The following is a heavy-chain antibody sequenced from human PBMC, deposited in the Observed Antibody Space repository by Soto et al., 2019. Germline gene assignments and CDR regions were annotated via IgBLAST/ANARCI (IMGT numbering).Heavy chain of an antibody. CDR3: SRCPAVAA. J-gene: IGHJ6*01. CDR1: ELTVSNNY. Sequence: EVQLVESGGGLVQPGGSLRLSCTASELTVSNNYMTWVRPAPGKRLVWVSVIYSGGNTYYADSVQGRFTNSIANDYTLYRQMNSLRAQDTAIYSCSRCPAVAAGGQGTTVSVSS. CDR2: IYSGGNT. V-gene: IGHV3-66*01. D-gene: IGHD2-15*01.